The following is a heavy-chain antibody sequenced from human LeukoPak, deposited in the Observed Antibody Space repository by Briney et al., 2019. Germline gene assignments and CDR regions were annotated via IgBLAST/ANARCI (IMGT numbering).Heavy chain of an antibody. CDR1: GYTFTDYY. V-gene: IGHV1-2*02. CDR2: IDPKSGAT. CDR3: ARVPRRSFGIAVSGWIDY. Sequence: GASVKVSCKASGYTFTDYYLHWVRQAPGQGLEWMGWIDPKSGATNYAQKFQGRVTMTGDTSITTAFMELSSLGSDDTAVYYCARVPRRSFGIAVSGWIDYWGQGALVTVSS. J-gene: IGHJ4*02. D-gene: IGHD6-19*01.